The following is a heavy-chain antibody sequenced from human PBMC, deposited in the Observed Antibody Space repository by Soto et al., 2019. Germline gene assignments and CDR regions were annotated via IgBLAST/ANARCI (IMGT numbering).Heavy chain of an antibody. CDR3: AGRASRYYYDSSGYFDY. V-gene: IGHV4-59*01. Sequence: SETLSLTCPFSGGSISSYYWIWIRQPPGKGLEWIGYIYYSGSTNYNPSLKSRVTISVDTPKNQFSPKLSSVTAADTAVYYCAGRASRYYYDSSGYFDYWGQGTLVTVSS. CDR2: IYYSGST. D-gene: IGHD3-22*01. J-gene: IGHJ4*02. CDR1: GGSISSYY.